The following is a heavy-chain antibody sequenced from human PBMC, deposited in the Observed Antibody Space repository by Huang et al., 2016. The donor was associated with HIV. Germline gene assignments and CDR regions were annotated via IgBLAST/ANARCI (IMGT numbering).Heavy chain of an antibody. V-gene: IGHV1-69*01. CDR2: IIPRFVAP. J-gene: IGHJ4*02. D-gene: IGHD3-16*01. CDR3: AMSLRYQYDSRSYWGRYFDY. Sequence: QVQLEQSGPAVRKPGSSVKVSCQASGGSFSDQIISWVRQAPGQRFEWRGVIIPRFVAPDYAQEFKGRVRMTAVESTATIYMEINSLTSEDTAVYYWAMSLRYQYDSRSYWGRYFDYWGQGTLVTVSS. CDR1: GGSFSDQI.